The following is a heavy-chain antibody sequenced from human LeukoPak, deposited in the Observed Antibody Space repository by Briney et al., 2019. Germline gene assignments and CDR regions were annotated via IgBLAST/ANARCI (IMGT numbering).Heavy chain of an antibody. CDR3: ARGALGAHPVDY. CDR2: IYYSGST. D-gene: IGHD1-26*01. J-gene: IGHJ4*02. V-gene: IGHV4-59*01. Sequence: SETLSFTCTVCGDCISSSFWNWSRQPPGQRLEWIGNIYYSGSTNYNPALKSRVTFSVDTTKNQVSLKLSSATAADTAVYYCARGALGAHPVDYWGPGTLVIVSS. CDR1: GDCISSSF.